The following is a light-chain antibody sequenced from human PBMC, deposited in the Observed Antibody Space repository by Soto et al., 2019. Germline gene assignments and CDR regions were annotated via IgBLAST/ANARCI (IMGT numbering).Light chain of an antibody. J-gene: IGLJ2*01. CDR1: SSDVGAYNS. CDR3: SSYTSSRIVV. CDR2: EVS. Sequence: QSALTQPPSASGSPGQSVTISCTGTSSDVGAYNSVSWYQQHPGKAPKLMIYEVSKRPSGVPDRFSGSKSGNTASLTVSGLQAEDEADYYCSSYTSSRIVVFGGGTKLTVL. V-gene: IGLV2-8*01.